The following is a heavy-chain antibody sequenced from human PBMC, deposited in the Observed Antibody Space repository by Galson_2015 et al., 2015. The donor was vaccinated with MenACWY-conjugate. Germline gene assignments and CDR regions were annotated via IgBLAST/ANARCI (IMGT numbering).Heavy chain of an antibody. J-gene: IGHJ4*02. CDR2: ISGSGDST. D-gene: IGHD2-15*01. CDR1: GFIFRSHA. V-gene: IGHV3-23*01. CDR3: ALHPRCSLDY. Sequence: SLRLSCAASGFIFRSHAMSWVRQAPGKGLEWVSAISGSGDSTYYSDSVKGRFTISRDNSKNTLYLQLNSLRAEDTAVYYCALHPRCSLDYWGQGTLFAVSS.